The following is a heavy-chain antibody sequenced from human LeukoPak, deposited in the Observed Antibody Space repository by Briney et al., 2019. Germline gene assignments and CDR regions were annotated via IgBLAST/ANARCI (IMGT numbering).Heavy chain of an antibody. CDR2: ISSSGSTI. Sequence: PGGSLRLSCAASGFTFSSYEMKWVRQAPGKGLEWVSYISSSGSTIYYADSVKGRFTISRDNAKNSLYLQMNSLRAEDTAVYYCARGYSSSWSFDYWGQGTLVTVSS. CDR1: GFTFSSYE. J-gene: IGHJ4*02. V-gene: IGHV3-48*03. D-gene: IGHD6-13*01. CDR3: ARGYSSSWSFDY.